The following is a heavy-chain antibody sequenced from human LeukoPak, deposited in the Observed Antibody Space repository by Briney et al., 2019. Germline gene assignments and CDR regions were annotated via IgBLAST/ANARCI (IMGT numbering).Heavy chain of an antibody. CDR2: INPNSGGT. J-gene: IGHJ4*02. Sequence: ASVKVSCKASGYTFTGYYMHWVRQAPGQGLEWMGWINPNSGGTNYAQKFQGRVTMTRDTSISTAYMELSRLRSDDTAVYCCARDYGGNSGQWSDYWGQGTLVTVSS. CDR1: GYTFTGYY. CDR3: ARDYGGNSGQWSDY. V-gene: IGHV1-2*02. D-gene: IGHD4-23*01.